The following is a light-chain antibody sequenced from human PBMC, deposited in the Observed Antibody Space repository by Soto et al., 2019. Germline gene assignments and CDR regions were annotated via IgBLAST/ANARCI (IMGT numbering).Light chain of an antibody. CDR2: GAS. CDR3: HQYGTSQYT. J-gene: IGKJ2*01. V-gene: IGKV3-20*01. CDR1: QSVSSSY. Sequence: ETVLTQSPGTLSLSPGERATLSCRASQSVSSSYLAWYQQKPGQAPRLLIYGASSRATGIPDRFSGSGSGTDFTLTISRLETEDFSVYYCHQYGTSQYTFGQGITLEIK.